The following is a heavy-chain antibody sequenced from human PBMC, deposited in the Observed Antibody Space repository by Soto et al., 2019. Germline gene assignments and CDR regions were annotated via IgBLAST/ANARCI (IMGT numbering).Heavy chain of an antibody. J-gene: IGHJ4*02. CDR2: IYWDDDK. CDR3: AHRPSVKDFWSGYYDY. CDR1: GFSLSTSGVG. Sequence: SGPTLVKPTQTLTLTCTFSGFSLSTSGVGVGWIRQPPGKALEWLALIYWDDDKRYSPSLKSRLTITKDTSKNQVVLTMTNMDPVDTATYYCAHRPSVKDFWSGYYDYWGQGTLVTVSS. V-gene: IGHV2-5*02. D-gene: IGHD3-3*01.